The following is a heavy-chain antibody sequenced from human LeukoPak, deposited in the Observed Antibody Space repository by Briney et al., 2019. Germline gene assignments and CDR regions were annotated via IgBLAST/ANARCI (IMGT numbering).Heavy chain of an antibody. CDR1: GYTFTSYA. V-gene: IGHV1-3*01. J-gene: IGHJ4*02. CDR2: INAGNGNT. Sequence: ASVKVSCKASGYTFTSYAMHWVCQAPGQRLEWMGWINAGNGNTKYSQKFQGRVTITRDTSASTAYMELSSLRSEDTAVYYCARDAGYSSGWYYFDYWGQGTLVTVSS. D-gene: IGHD6-19*01. CDR3: ARDAGYSSGWYYFDY.